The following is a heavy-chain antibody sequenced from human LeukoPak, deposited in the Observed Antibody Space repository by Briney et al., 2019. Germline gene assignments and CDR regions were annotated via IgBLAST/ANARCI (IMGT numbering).Heavy chain of an antibody. J-gene: IGHJ4*02. D-gene: IGHD5-18*01. Sequence: PGGSLGLSCAASGFIVSSNYMSWVRQAPGKGLEWVSVLYSDGTTYYADSVKGRFTISRDNSRNTLYLQMNNLRAEDTAVYYCARAAYDSNGFTANHDYWGQGTLVTVSS. CDR3: ARAAYDSNGFTANHDY. V-gene: IGHV3-53*01. CDR1: GFIVSSNY. CDR2: LYSDGTT.